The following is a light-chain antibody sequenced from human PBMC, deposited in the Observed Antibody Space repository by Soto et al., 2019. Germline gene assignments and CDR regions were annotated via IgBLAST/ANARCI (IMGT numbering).Light chain of an antibody. J-gene: IGLJ2*01. CDR2: DND. V-gene: IGLV1-51*01. CDR3: GTWDSTRSAVL. Sequence: QSVLTQPPSVSAAPGQRVAISCSGSRSNIGSNFVSWYRHVPGTAPKLLIYDNDKRPSEIPDRFSGSRSGTSATLAITGLQTGDEVDDYYGTWDSTRSAVLFGGGTKVTVL. CDR1: RSNIGSNF.